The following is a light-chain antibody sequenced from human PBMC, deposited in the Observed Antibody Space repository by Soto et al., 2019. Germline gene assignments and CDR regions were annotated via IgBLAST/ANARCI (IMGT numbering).Light chain of an antibody. V-gene: IGKV1-9*01. J-gene: IGKJ3*01. Sequence: DIQLTQSPSFLSASVGDRVTITCRASQGISSYLAWYQQKPGKAPTLLIYAASTLQSGVPSRFSGSGSGTEFTLTISSLQPEDFATYYCQQLNSYPAFTFGPGTKVDIK. CDR3: QQLNSYPAFT. CDR2: AAS. CDR1: QGISSY.